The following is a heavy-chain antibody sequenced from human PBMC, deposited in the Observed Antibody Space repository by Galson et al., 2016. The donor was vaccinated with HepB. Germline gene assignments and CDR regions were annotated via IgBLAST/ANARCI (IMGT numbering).Heavy chain of an antibody. CDR2: TYYRSKWYY. V-gene: IGHV6-1*01. D-gene: IGHD2-21*01. Sequence: CAISGDSVSSIDAAWNWIRQSPSRGLEWLGRTYYRSKWYYDYAVSVKSRMTINPDTSKNQLSLQLNSVTPEDTAVYYCARDRASWDGQHTGSFDYRGQGTLVTVSS. CDR3: ARDRASWDGQHTGSFDY. J-gene: IGHJ4*02. CDR1: GDSVSSIDAA.